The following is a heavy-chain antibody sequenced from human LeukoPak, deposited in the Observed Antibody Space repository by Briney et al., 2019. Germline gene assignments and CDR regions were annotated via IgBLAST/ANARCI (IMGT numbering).Heavy chain of an antibody. Sequence: GGSLRLSCAASGFTFSSYDMNWVRQAPGKGLEWVSGISGSGGSTYSVDSVKGRFTVSRDNSKNTLYLQMNSLRAEDTAVYYCARDSDILTGPSDYWGQGTLVTVSS. CDR1: GFTFSSYD. CDR2: ISGSGGST. V-gene: IGHV3-23*01. D-gene: IGHD3-9*01. J-gene: IGHJ4*02. CDR3: ARDSDILTGPSDY.